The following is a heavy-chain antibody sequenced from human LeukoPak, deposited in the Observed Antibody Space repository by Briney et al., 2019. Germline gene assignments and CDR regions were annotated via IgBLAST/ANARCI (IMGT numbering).Heavy chain of an antibody. Sequence: SETLSLTCTVSGVSISSSTYYWGWIRQPPGKGLEWIGSISYSGSTSYNPSLKSRVTISVDTSKNQFSLKLSSVTAADTAVYYCARAYGVTTVNYFDYWGQGTLVTVSS. V-gene: IGHV4-39*07. CDR3: ARAYGVTTVNYFDY. D-gene: IGHD4-17*01. CDR1: GVSISSSTYY. CDR2: ISYSGST. J-gene: IGHJ4*02.